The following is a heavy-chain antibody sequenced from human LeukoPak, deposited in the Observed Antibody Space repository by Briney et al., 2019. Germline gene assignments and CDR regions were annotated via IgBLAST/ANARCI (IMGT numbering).Heavy chain of an antibody. V-gene: IGHV3-48*03. D-gene: IGHD3-10*01. Sequence: GGSLRLSCAASGFTFSSYEMNWVRQAPGKGLEWVSYISSSGSTIYCADSVKGRFTISRDNAKNSLYLQMNSLRAEDTAVYYCARLGGITMVRGVKNRDYWGQGTLVTVSS. CDR2: ISSSGSTI. J-gene: IGHJ4*02. CDR3: ARLGGITMVRGVKNRDY. CDR1: GFTFSSYE.